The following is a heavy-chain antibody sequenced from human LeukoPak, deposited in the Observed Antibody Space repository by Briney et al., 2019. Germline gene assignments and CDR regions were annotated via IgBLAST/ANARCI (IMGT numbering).Heavy chain of an antibody. CDR3: AKGYRNHLLILLDS. CDR1: GFTFSSYS. V-gene: IGHV3-21*01. J-gene: IGHJ5*01. Sequence: GGSLRLSCAASGFTFSSYSMNWVRQAPGKGLEWVSFISTSSSYIYYADSVKGRFTISRDNAKNSLYLEMNSLRAADTAVYYCAKGYRNHLLILLDSWGQGTLVTVSS. CDR2: ISTSSSYI. D-gene: IGHD3-16*01.